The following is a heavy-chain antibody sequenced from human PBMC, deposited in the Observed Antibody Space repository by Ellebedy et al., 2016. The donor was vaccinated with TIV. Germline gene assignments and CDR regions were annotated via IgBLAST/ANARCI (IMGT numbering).Heavy chain of an antibody. J-gene: IGHJ4*02. D-gene: IGHD5-12*01. CDR2: IWYDGSNK. Sequence: GGSLRLSXAASGFTFSSYGMHWVRQAPGKGLEWVAVIWYDGSNKYYADSVKGRFTISRDNSKNTLYLQMNSLRAEDTAVYYCARDLGLRYFDYWGQGTLVTVSS. V-gene: IGHV3-33*01. CDR3: ARDLGLRYFDY. CDR1: GFTFSSYG.